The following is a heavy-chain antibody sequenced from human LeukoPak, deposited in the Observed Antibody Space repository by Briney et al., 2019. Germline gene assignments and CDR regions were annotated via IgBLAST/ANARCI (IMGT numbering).Heavy chain of an antibody. CDR2: INYSGST. Sequence: SETLSLTCAVYGGSFSGYYWSWIRQPPGKGLEWIGEINYSGSTNYNPSLKSRVTISVDTSKNQFSLKLSSVTAADTAVYYCARGPLVGASLDYWGQGTLVTVSS. D-gene: IGHD1-26*01. CDR1: GGSFSGYY. CDR3: ARGPLVGASLDY. V-gene: IGHV4-34*01. J-gene: IGHJ4*02.